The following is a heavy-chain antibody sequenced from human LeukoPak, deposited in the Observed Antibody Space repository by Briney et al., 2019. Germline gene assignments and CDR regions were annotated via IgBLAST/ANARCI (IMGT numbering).Heavy chain of an antibody. CDR3: ARDRNLDS. Sequence: GGSLRLSCAASGFTFNTYAIHWVRQAPGTGLEWVAFISYDGSNKYFADSVKGRFTISRDNSKNTVYLQMDSLRAEDTAVYYCARDRNLDSWGQGTLVTVSS. CDR1: GFTFNTYA. V-gene: IGHV3-30-3*01. CDR2: ISYDGSNK. J-gene: IGHJ4*02.